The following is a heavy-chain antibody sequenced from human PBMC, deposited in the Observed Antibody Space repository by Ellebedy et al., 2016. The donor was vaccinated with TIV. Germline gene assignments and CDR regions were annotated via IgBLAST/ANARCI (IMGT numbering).Heavy chain of an antibody. J-gene: IGHJ3*02. CDR1: GGSIIGYY. CDR2: IVYSGSP. D-gene: IGHD3-3*01. V-gene: IGHV4-59*01. Sequence: MPSETLSLTCTVSGGSIIGYYWTWIRQPQGRGLEWLGHIVYSGSPNYNPSLKRRLSISIDTSRDQFSLNLSSVAAADTAVYFCARNRDRLTYFGETNALEIWGPGTVVTVSS. CDR3: ARNRDRLTYFGETNALEI.